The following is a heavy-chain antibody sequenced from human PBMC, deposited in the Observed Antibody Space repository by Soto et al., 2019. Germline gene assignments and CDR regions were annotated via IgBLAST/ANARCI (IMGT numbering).Heavy chain of an antibody. Sequence: GESRKISCKGSVYSFTSYWIGWVRQMPGKGLEWLGIIYPGDSDTRYSPSFQGQVTISADKSISTAYLQWSSLKASDTAMYYCASSYQSGYYGLDVGGQGTTVTVSS. D-gene: IGHD6-6*01. J-gene: IGHJ6*02. CDR2: IYPGDSDT. CDR3: ASSYQSGYYGLDV. V-gene: IGHV5-51*01. CDR1: VYSFTSYW.